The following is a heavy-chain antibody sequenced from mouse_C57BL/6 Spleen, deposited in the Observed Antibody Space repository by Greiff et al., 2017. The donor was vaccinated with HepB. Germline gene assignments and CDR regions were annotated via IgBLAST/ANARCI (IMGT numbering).Heavy chain of an antibody. Sequence: QVQLQQSGPGLVQPSQSLSITCTVSGFSLTSYGVHWVRQSPGKGLEWLGVIWSGGSTDYNAAFISSLSISKDNAKSQVFFKMNSLQADDTAVYYWATPPVDDSLAWFAYWGQGTLVTVSA. D-gene: IGHD2-4*01. CDR1: GFSLTSYG. J-gene: IGHJ3*01. CDR2: IWSGGST. CDR3: ATPPVDDSLAWFAY. V-gene: IGHV2-2*01.